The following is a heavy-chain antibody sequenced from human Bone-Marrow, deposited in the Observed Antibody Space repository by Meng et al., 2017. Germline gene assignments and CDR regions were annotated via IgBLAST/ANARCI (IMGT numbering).Heavy chain of an antibody. CDR2: ISHSGSI. J-gene: IGHJ4*02. D-gene: IGHD6-19*01. CDR3: ARGSFTSGWGF. CDR1: GGSISSSNW. V-gene: IGHV4-4*02. Sequence: QVQLQESSPGLVKPSGTLSLTCAVSGGSISSSNWWSWVRQPPGKGLEWIGEISHSGSINYNPSLKSRVTISLDKSKTQLSLKLNSVTAADTAVYYCARGSFTSGWGFWGQGTLVTVSS.